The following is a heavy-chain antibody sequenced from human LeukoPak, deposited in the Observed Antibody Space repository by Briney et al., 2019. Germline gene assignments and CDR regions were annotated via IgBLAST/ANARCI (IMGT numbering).Heavy chain of an antibody. V-gene: IGHV3-23*01. J-gene: IGHJ5*02. CDR3: AKDPDYGDYAWFDP. Sequence: GGSLRLSCAASGFTFSTYAVNWVRQAPGKGLEWVSTISGSGDSTYYADSVKGRFTISRDNSKNTLYLQMNSLRAEDTAVYYCAKDPDYGDYAWFDPWGQGTLVTVSS. CDR2: ISGSGDST. D-gene: IGHD4-17*01. CDR1: GFTFSTYA.